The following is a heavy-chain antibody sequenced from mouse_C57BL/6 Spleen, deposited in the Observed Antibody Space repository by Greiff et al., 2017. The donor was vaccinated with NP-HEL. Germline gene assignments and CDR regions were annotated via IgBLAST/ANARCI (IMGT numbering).Heavy chain of an antibody. J-gene: IGHJ4*01. V-gene: IGHV5-17*01. Sequence: EVKLMESGGGLVKPGGSLKLSCAASGFTFSDYGMHWVRQAPEKGLEWVAYISSGSSTIYYADTVKGRFTISRDNAKNTLFLQMTSLRSEDTAMYYCARAVVVYYYAMDYWGQGTSVTVSS. CDR1: GFTFSDYG. D-gene: IGHD1-1*01. CDR3: ARAVVVYYYAMDY. CDR2: ISSGSSTI.